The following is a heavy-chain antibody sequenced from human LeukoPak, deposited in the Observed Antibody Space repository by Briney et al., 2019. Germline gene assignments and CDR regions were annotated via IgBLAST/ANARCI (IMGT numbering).Heavy chain of an antibody. J-gene: IGHJ4*02. Sequence: SETLSLTCTVSGGSISSYYWGWIRQPPGKGLEWIGSIYYSGSTYYNPSLKSRVTISVDTSKNQFSLKLSSVTAADTAVYYCGGYFDWLPIFDYWGQGTLVTVSS. CDR1: GGSISSYY. D-gene: IGHD3-9*01. V-gene: IGHV4-39*01. CDR2: IYYSGST. CDR3: GGYFDWLPIFDY.